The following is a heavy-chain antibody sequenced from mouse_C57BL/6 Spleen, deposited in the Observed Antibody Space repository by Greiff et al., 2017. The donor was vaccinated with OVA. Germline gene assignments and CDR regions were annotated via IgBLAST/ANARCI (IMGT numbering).Heavy chain of an antibody. CDR3: ARGDDYDGFAY. CDR2: IYPRSGNT. Sequence: QVQLKQSGAELARPGASVKLSCKASGYTFTSYGISWVKQRTGQGLEWIGEIYPRSGNTYYNEKFKGKATLTADKSSSTAYMELRSLTSEDSAVYFCARGDDYDGFAYWGQGTLVTVSA. J-gene: IGHJ3*01. V-gene: IGHV1-81*01. CDR1: GYTFTSYG. D-gene: IGHD2-4*01.